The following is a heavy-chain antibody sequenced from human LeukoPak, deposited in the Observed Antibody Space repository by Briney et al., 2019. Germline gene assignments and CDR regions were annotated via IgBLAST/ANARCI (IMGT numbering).Heavy chain of an antibody. Sequence: GGSLRLSCAASGFPFNYYAMSWVRQAPGRAPEWVSAVSGGGTTTYYRNSVKGRFTISRDNSKNTLYLQVNSLRAEDTAVYYCAKSDYYDSSGHPSSFEYWGQGTLVTVSS. V-gene: IGHV3-23*01. CDR3: AKSDYYDSSGHPSSFEY. CDR2: VSGGGTTT. CDR1: GFPFNYYA. D-gene: IGHD3-22*01. J-gene: IGHJ4*02.